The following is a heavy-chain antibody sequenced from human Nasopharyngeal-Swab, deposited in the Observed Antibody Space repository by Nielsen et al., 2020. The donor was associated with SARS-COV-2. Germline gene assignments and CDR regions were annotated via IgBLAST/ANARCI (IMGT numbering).Heavy chain of an antibody. D-gene: IGHD3-22*01. CDR1: GFIFSTYI. Sequence: GESLKISCASSGFIFSTYILNWVRQAPGKGLEWVSYISSSSSTIYYADSVKGRFTISRDNAKNSLYLQMNSLRDEDTAVYYCARDAPILYDSSGYYYADYFDYWGQGTLVTVSS. V-gene: IGHV3-48*02. CDR3: ARDAPILYDSSGYYYADYFDY. J-gene: IGHJ4*02. CDR2: ISSSSSTI.